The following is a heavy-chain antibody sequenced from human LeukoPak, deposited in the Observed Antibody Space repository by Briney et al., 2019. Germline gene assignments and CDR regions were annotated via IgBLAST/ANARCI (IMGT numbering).Heavy chain of an antibody. J-gene: IGHJ4*02. CDR3: AKDTLKTGYYGSGSYNYPPNY. Sequence: PGRSLRLSCAASGFTFSSYGMHWVRQAPGKGLEWVAVISYDGSNKYYTDSVKGRFTISRDNSKNTLYLQMNSLRAEDTAVYYCAKDTLKTGYYGSGSYNYPPNYWGQGTLVTVSS. V-gene: IGHV3-30*18. D-gene: IGHD3-10*01. CDR2: ISYDGSNK. CDR1: GFTFSSYG.